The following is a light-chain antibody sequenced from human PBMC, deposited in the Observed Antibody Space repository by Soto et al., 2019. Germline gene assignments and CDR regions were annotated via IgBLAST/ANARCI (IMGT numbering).Light chain of an antibody. CDR1: QSVRSF. V-gene: IGKV3-11*01. Sequence: EIVLTQSPATLSLSPGERATLSCRASQSVRSFLAWYQQKPGQAPRLVIYDASNRATGTPARFSGSGSGTDFTLSISNLEPEDFAVYYCQQRSNWPRITFGQGTRLEIK. J-gene: IGKJ5*01. CDR3: QQRSNWPRIT. CDR2: DAS.